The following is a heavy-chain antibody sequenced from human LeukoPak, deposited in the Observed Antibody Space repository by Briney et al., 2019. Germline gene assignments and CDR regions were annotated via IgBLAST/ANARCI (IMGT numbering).Heavy chain of an antibody. Sequence: QPGGSLRLSCAASRFTFSNYWMSWVRQAPGKGLEWVANIKQDGAEKNYVDSVKGRFTISRDNAKNSLYLQMSSLRAEDTAVYYCARDHLRLGATGASEIWGQGTMVTVSS. CDR1: RFTFSNYW. V-gene: IGHV3-7*05. CDR2: IKQDGAEK. J-gene: IGHJ3*02. D-gene: IGHD1-26*01. CDR3: ARDHLRLGATGASEI.